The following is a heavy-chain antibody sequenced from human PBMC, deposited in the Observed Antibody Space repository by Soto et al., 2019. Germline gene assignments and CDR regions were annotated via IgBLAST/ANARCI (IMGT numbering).Heavy chain of an antibody. CDR2: SQYSGST. D-gene: IGHD2-8*01. V-gene: IGHV4-30-4*01. J-gene: IGHJ6*02. Sequence: SETLSLTCTVSGASISSSDYYWSWIRQPPGKGLEWIGYSQYSGSTYYNPSLKSRVTISVDTSKKQFSLKLSSVTATDTAIYFCAREIRDCVNGVCYSYGLDVWGQGTTVTVSS. CDR1: GASISSSDYY. CDR3: AREIRDCVNGVCYSYGLDV.